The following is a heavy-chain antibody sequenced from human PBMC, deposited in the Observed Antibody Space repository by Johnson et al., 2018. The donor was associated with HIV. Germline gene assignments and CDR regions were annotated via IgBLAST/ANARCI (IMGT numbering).Heavy chain of an antibody. J-gene: IGHJ3*02. Sequence: QVQLVESGGGVVQPGKSLTLSCVGSGLSFSNFGIHWVRQAPGKGPEWVALISYDGSNKYYADSVKGRFTISRDNSKNTLYLQMNSLRAEDTAVYYCAREAGTAFDIWGQGTMVTVSS. CDR2: ISYDGSNK. CDR1: GLSFSNFG. V-gene: IGHV3-30*03. CDR3: AREAGTAFDI.